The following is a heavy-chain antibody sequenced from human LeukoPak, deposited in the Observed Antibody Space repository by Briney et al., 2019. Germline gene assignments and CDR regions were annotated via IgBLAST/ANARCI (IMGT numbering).Heavy chain of an antibody. CDR3: ARAIWAAAGPRFDY. CDR1: GGTFSSYA. Sequence: SVKVSCKASGGTFSSYAISWVRQAPGQGLEWMGRIIPILGIANYAQKFQGRVTITADKSASTAYMELSSLRSEDTAVHYCARAIWAAAGPRFDYWGQGTLVTVSS. J-gene: IGHJ4*02. CDR2: IIPILGIA. V-gene: IGHV1-69*04. D-gene: IGHD6-13*01.